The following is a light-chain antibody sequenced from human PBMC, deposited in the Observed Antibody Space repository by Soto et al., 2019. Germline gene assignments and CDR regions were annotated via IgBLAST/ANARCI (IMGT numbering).Light chain of an antibody. CDR2: AAS. CDR1: QSVSSS. J-gene: IGKJ2*01. Sequence: DIQMTQSPYTLSAFVGDRVTITCRASQSVSSSLAWYQQKPGKAPKLLIYAASTLESGVSSRFSGSGFGTEFTLTISSLQPDDFATYYCQQDESFSPYTFGQGTNVEIK. CDR3: QQDESFSPYT. V-gene: IGKV1-5*01.